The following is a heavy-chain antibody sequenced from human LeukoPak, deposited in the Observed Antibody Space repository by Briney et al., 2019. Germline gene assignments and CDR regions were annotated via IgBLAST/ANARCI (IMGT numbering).Heavy chain of an antibody. Sequence: ASVKVSCKASGYTFTGYYMHWVRQAPGQGLEWMGWINPNSGGTNYAQKFQGRVTMTRDTSISTAYMELSRLRSDDTAVYYCARYRGSHQGSLDYWGQGTLVTVSS. V-gene: IGHV1-2*02. CDR2: INPNSGGT. D-gene: IGHD1-26*01. CDR3: ARYRGSHQGSLDY. J-gene: IGHJ4*02. CDR1: GYTFTGYY.